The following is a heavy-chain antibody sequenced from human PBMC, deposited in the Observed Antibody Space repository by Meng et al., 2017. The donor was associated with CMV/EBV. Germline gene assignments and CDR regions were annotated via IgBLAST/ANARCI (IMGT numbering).Heavy chain of an antibody. CDR3: ARYPSQSDYYGMDV. D-gene: IGHD3-3*01. V-gene: IGHV3-7*01. CDR1: GFTLSSYW. J-gene: IGHJ6*02. Sequence: GESLKISCAASGFTLSSYWMSWVRQAPGKGLEWVANIKQDGSEKYYVDSVMGRFTASRDNAKNSLYLQMNSLRAEDTAVYYCARYPSQSDYYGMDVWGQGTTVTVSS. CDR2: IKQDGSEK.